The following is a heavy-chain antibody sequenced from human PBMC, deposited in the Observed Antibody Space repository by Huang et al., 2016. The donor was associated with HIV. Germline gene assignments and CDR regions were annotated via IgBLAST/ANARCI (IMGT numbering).Heavy chain of an antibody. CDR3: ARSEVLVTAVPFDH. V-gene: IGHV5-51*03. J-gene: IGHJ4*02. CDR2: IYPADSDT. Sequence: EVQLVQSEAEVKKPGESLKISCRGSGYSFTNYWIGWVRQRPGEGLEWMGVIYPADSDTRYSPSFQGQGTCSADKSNRTAYLQWSSLQASDTTIYYCARSEVLVTAVPFDHWGQGTLVTVSS. CDR1: GYSFTNYW. D-gene: IGHD2-21*02.